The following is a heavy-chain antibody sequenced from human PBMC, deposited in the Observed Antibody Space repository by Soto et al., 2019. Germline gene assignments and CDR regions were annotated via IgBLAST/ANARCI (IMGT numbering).Heavy chain of an antibody. CDR2: INPNNGDT. Sequence: QVQLVQSGAEVKKPGASVKVSCTASGYTFTGYYVQWVRQAPAQGLEWMGWINPNNGDTQYAQKFQDRVTLASDTSTNTAYMEMGSLRSDDTAVYYCARDGYDSGSYIMDYWGQGTRVTVSS. CDR1: GYTFTGYY. J-gene: IGHJ4*02. D-gene: IGHD3-10*01. V-gene: IGHV1-2*02. CDR3: ARDGYDSGSYIMDY.